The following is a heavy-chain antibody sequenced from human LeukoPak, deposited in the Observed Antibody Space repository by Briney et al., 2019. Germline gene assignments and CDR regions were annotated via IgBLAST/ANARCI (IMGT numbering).Heavy chain of an antibody. D-gene: IGHD6-13*01. CDR3: ARESSSSWYPTFDY. V-gene: IGHV1-69*13. CDR2: IIPIFGTA. Sequence: ASVKVSCKASGYTFTSYAISWVRQAPGQGLEWMGGIIPIFGTANYAQKFQGRVTITADESTSTAYMELSSLRSEDTAVYYCARESSSSWYPTFDYWGQGTLVTVSS. CDR1: GYTFTSYA. J-gene: IGHJ4*02.